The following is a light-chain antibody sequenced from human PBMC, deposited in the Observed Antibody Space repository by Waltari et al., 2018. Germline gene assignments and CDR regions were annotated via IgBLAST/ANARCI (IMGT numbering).Light chain of an antibody. J-gene: IGLJ3*02. CDR2: DVS. CDR1: SSDVGGYNY. V-gene: IGLV2-14*03. CDR3: SSYTSSNTWV. Sequence: QSALTQPASVSWSPGQSITISCTGTSSDVGGYNYVPWYQQHPGKAPKLMIYDVSNRPSGLSNRFSGSKSGNTASLTISGLQAEDEADYYCSSYTSSNTWVFGGGTKLTVL.